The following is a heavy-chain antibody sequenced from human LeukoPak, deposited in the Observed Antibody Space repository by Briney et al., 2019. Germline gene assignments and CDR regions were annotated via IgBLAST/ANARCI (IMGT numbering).Heavy chain of an antibody. J-gene: IGHJ4*02. Sequence: VKPSETLSLTCTVSGGSISSNYYWGWIRQPPGKGLEWIVSFFYSGSTYYNPSLKSRVTTSVDTSKNQFSLRLTSVTAADTAVYYCARARGRYIDFLDYWGQGTLITVSS. D-gene: IGHD3-9*01. CDR3: ARARGRYIDFLDY. CDR2: FFYSGST. V-gene: IGHV4-39*02. CDR1: GGSISSNYY.